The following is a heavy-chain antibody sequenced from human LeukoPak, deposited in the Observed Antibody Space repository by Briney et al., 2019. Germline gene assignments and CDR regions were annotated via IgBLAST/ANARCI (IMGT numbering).Heavy chain of an antibody. J-gene: IGHJ4*02. CDR1: GGSFSGYD. D-gene: IGHD3-10*01. CDR3: ARDPPGSFSDY. V-gene: IGHV4-34*01. Sequence: SETLSLTCAVYGGSFSGYDWSWIRQPPGQGLEWIGEINHSGSTNYNPSLKSRVTISVDTSKNQFSLKLSSVTAADTAVYYCARDPPGSFSDYWGQGTLVTVSS. CDR2: INHSGST.